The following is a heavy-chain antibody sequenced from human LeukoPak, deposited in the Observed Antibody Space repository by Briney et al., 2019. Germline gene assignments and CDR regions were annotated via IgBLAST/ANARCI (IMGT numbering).Heavy chain of an antibody. J-gene: IGHJ3*02. CDR3: AREIRTGSGAAFDI. V-gene: IGHV3-7*01. CDR1: GFTFSSYW. D-gene: IGHD1-14*01. Sequence: PGGSLRLSCAASGFTFSSYWMSWVRQAPGKGLEWVANIKQDGSEKYYVDSVKGRFTTSRDNAKNSLYLQLNNLRAEDTAVYYCAREIRTGSGAAFDIWGQGTMVTVSS. CDR2: IKQDGSEK.